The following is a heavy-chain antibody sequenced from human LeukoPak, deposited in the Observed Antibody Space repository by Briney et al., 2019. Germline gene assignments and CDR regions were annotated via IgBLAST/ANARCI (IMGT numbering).Heavy chain of an antibody. CDR1: GFTFSSYW. J-gene: IGHJ4*02. CDR3: ARDINDYSNYYFDY. V-gene: IGHV4-59*01. D-gene: IGHD4-11*01. CDR2: IYYSGST. Sequence: GSLRLSCAASGFTFSSYWMSWVRQAPGKGLEWIGYIYYSGSTNYNPSLKSRVTISVDTSKNQFSLKLSSVTAADTAVYYCARDINDYSNYYFDYWGQGTLVTVSS.